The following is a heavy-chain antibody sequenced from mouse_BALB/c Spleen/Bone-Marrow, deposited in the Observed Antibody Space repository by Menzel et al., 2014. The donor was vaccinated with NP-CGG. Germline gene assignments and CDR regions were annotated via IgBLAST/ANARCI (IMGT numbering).Heavy chain of an antibody. D-gene: IGHD2-14*01. V-gene: IGHV1S130*01. CDR2: IHPNSGNT. Sequence: QVQLKQSGSVLVRPGASVKLSCKASGYTFTSSWMHWAKQRPGQGLEWIGEIHPNSGNTNYNEKFKGKATLTVDTSSTTAYVGLSSLTAEDSAVDYCARHHRYAYYFDYWGQGTTLTVSS. J-gene: IGHJ2*01. CDR1: GYTFTSSW. CDR3: ARHHRYAYYFDY.